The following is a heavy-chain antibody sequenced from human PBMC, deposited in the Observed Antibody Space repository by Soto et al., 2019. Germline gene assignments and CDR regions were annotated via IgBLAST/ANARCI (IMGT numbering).Heavy chain of an antibody. D-gene: IGHD3-22*01. CDR3: AREGLFGYYDSRVYMDY. CDR1: GYTFSSYY. Sequence: GASVKVSCKASGYTFSSYYMHWVRQAPGQGLEWMGLINPRSTSTSYAQKFQGRITMTRDTSTSTVYMELSSLRSEDTAVYYCAREGLFGYYDSRVYMDYGG. J-gene: IGHJ6*02. V-gene: IGHV1-46*03. CDR2: INPRSTST.